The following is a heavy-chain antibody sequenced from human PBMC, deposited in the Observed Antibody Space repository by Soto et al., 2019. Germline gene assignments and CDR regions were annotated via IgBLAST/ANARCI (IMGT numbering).Heavy chain of an antibody. J-gene: IGHJ6*02. V-gene: IGHV3-23*01. CDR1: GFTFSSYA. CDR2: ISGSGGST. CDR3: AKDGGRSSGFYYYYGMDV. Sequence: EVQLLESGGGLVQPGGSLRLSCAASGFTFSSYAMSWVRQAPGKGLEWVSAISGSGGSTYYADSVKGRFTISRDNSKNTLYLQMNSLRAEDTAVYYCAKDGGRSSGFYYYYGMDVWGQGTTVTVSS. D-gene: IGHD3-22*01.